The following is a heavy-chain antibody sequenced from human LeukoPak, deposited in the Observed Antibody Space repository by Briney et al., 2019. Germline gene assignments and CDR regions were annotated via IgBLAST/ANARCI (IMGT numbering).Heavy chain of an antibody. D-gene: IGHD2-15*01. V-gene: IGHV3-30-3*01. J-gene: IGHJ6*02. CDR2: ISYDGSNK. CDR1: GFTFSSYA. CDR3: ARDRDIVVVVAVPLYYYYGMDV. Sequence: GGSLRLSCAASGFTFSSYAMHWVRQAPGKGLEWVAVISYDGSNKYYADSVKGRFTISRDNSKNTLYLQMNSLRAGDTAVYYCARDRDIVVVVAVPLYYYYGMDVWGQGTTVTVSS.